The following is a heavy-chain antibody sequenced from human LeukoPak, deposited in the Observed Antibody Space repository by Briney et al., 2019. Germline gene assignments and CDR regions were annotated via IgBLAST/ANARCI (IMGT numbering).Heavy chain of an antibody. J-gene: IGHJ6*02. Sequence: GGSLRLSCAASGFTFSSYGMPWVRQAPGKGLEWVAVISYDGSNKYYADSVKGRFTISRDNSKNTLYLQMNSLRAEDTAVYYCAKGSGYSYGPLYGMDVWGQGTTVTVSS. CDR1: GFTFSSYG. V-gene: IGHV3-30*18. D-gene: IGHD5-18*01. CDR2: ISYDGSNK. CDR3: AKGSGYSYGPLYGMDV.